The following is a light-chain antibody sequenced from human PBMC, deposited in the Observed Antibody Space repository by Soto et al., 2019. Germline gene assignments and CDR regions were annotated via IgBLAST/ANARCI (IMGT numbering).Light chain of an antibody. Sequence: DVEMSKYPSTLSASVGERVTITCRASQSISAWLAWYQQKPGKAPKLLIYKASNVESGVPSRFSGSGSGTEFTLTISSLQPDDFATYYCQQYHSYPLTFGQGTRLEIK. J-gene: IGKJ5*01. CDR3: QQYHSYPLT. CDR1: QSISAW. CDR2: KAS. V-gene: IGKV1-5*03.